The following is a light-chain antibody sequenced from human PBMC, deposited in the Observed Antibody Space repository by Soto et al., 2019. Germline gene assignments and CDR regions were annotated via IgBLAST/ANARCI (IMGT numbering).Light chain of an antibody. CDR1: SSDVGGYNY. CDR2: EVT. J-gene: IGLJ3*02. Sequence: QSALTQPPSASGSPGQSVTISCTGTSSDVGGYNYVSWYQQYPGRAPKIMIYEVTKRPSGVPDRFSGSKSSNTASLTVSGLQAEDEADDYCSSYSASNKFYFVFGGRTKMTDL. CDR3: SSYSASNKFYFV. V-gene: IGLV2-8*01.